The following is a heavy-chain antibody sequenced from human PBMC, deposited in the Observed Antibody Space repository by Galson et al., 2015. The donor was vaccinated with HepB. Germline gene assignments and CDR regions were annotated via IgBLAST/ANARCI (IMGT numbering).Heavy chain of an antibody. CDR2: IYSGGST. Sequence: SLRLSCAASGFTVSSNYMSWVRQAPGKGLEWVSVIYSGGSTYYADSVKGRFTISRDNSKNTLYLQMNSLRAEDTAVYYCARDLSSSDNGMDVWGQGTTVTVSS. J-gene: IGHJ6*02. V-gene: IGHV3-53*01. CDR3: ARDLSSSDNGMDV. D-gene: IGHD6-6*01. CDR1: GFTVSSNY.